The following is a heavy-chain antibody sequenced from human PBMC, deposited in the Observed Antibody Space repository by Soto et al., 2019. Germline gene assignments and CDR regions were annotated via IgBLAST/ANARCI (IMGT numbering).Heavy chain of an antibody. CDR3: ARDHGELWPQYFDY. CDR1: GYTFISYG. J-gene: IGHJ4*02. D-gene: IGHD1-7*01. V-gene: IGHV1-18*04. Sequence: QVPLVQSGAEVKKPGASVKVSCKASGYTFISYGISWLRQAPGQGLEWMGWISGYNGNTNYAQKLQGRVTMTTDTPTSTTYMELRSLRSDDTAVYYCARDHGELWPQYFDYWGQGTLVTVSS. CDR2: ISGYNGNT.